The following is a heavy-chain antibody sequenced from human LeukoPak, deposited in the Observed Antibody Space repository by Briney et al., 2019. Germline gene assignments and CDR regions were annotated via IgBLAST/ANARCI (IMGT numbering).Heavy chain of an antibody. CDR3: ARDRRDTYCSGGSCYFRYYYYMDV. CDR1: GFTFSSYW. CDR2: INSDGSST. V-gene: IGHV3-74*01. D-gene: IGHD2-15*01. Sequence: AGGSLRLSCAASGFTFSSYWMHWVRQAPGKGLVWVSRINSDGSSTSYADSVKGRFTVSRDNAKNTLYLQMNSLRAEDTAVYYCARDRRDTYCSGGSCYFRYYYYMDVWGKGTTVTVSS. J-gene: IGHJ6*03.